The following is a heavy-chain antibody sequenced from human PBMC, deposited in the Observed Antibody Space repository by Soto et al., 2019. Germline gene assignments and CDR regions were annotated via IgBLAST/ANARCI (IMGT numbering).Heavy chain of an antibody. Sequence: EVQLVESGGGLVQPGGSLRLSCAASGFTFTNHWIHWVRQAPGKGLVWVSRINSDGSSTNFAGSVKGGFTISRDNAKNTVYLQMNSLRAEDTAVYYCARGLQYRYGMDVWGQGTTVTVSS. CDR3: ARGLQYRYGMDV. J-gene: IGHJ6*02. CDR2: INSDGSST. CDR1: GFTFTNHW. V-gene: IGHV3-74*01. D-gene: IGHD4-4*01.